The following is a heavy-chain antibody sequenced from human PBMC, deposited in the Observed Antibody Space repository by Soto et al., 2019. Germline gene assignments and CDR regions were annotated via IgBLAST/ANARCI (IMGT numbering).Heavy chain of an antibody. V-gene: IGHV1-46*01. CDR1: GYTFTSCY. CDR3: ARGSSSYYDFWSGYLNWFDP. D-gene: IGHD3-3*01. Sequence: ASVKVSCKASGYTFTSCYMHWVRQAPRQGLEWMGIINPSGGSTSYAQKFQGRVTMTRDTSTSTVYMELSSLRSEDTAVYYCARGSSSYYDFWSGYLNWFDPWGQGTLVTVSS. J-gene: IGHJ5*02. CDR2: INPSGGST.